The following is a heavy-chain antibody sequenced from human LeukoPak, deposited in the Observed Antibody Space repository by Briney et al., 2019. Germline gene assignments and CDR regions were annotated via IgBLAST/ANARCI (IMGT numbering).Heavy chain of an antibody. CDR1: GSTLSSNW. D-gene: IGHD5-12*01. Sequence: GGSLRLSCGASGSTLSSNWMTWVRQAPGRGLEWVASINQDGSVKYYVDSVKGRFTISRDNARNSLSLQMNSLGVEDTAVYFCARWGQTSGYYYVDNWGQGTLVTVSS. CDR2: INQDGSVK. CDR3: ARWGQTSGYYYVDN. J-gene: IGHJ4*02. V-gene: IGHV3-7*01.